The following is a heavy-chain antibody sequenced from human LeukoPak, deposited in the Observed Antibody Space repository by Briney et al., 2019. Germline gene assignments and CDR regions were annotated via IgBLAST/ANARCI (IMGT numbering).Heavy chain of an antibody. D-gene: IGHD3-16*01. Sequence: GGSLRLSWAASGFTFSNYSMNWVRQAPGKGLEWVSSISTNSDHIYYADSVKGRFTISRDNAKNSLYLQMNSLRAEDSAVYYCATLLFGGDHFDYWGQGTLVTVSS. CDR3: ATLLFGGDHFDY. CDR2: ISTNSDHI. CDR1: GFTFSNYS. J-gene: IGHJ4*02. V-gene: IGHV3-21*01.